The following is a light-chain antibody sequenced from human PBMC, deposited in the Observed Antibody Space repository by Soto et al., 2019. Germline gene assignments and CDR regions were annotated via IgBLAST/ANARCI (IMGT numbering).Light chain of an antibody. CDR3: VSFTVHYSYD. CDR1: SGDVGAYDF. J-gene: IGLJ1*01. V-gene: IGLV2-14*01. Sequence: QSALTQPASVSGSPGQSITISCTGTSGDVGAYDFVSWYQHHPGKAPRLVIYDVSRRPAGASDRFSGSKSGSTASLTISSLQAEDEADYYCVSFTVHYSYDFGSGTKVTVL. CDR2: DVS.